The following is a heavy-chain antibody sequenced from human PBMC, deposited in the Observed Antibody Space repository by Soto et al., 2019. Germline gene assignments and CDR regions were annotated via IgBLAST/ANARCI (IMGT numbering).Heavy chain of an antibody. CDR2: TSGSGGST. Sequence: GGSLRLSCAVSGVTISSYAMSWVRQAPGKGLEWVSATSGSGGSTYYADSVKGRYTISRDNSNNTLFLQMNNLRAEDTAIYYCAKDTHYDFWSGSLLHYWGRGTLVTVSS. V-gene: IGHV3-23*01. CDR3: AKDTHYDFWSGSLLHY. CDR1: GVTISSYA. J-gene: IGHJ4*02. D-gene: IGHD3-3*01.